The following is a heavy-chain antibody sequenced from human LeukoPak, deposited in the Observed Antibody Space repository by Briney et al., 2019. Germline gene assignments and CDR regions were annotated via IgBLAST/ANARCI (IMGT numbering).Heavy chain of an antibody. V-gene: IGHV4-39*07. J-gene: IGHJ4*02. CDR3: ASRSSGYSSGWYKYFDY. D-gene: IGHD6-19*01. CDR1: GGSISSGDYY. Sequence: SETLSLTCTVSGGSISSGDYYWSWIRQPPGKGLEWIGEINHGGSTNYNPSLKSRVTISVDTSKNQFSLKLSSVTAADTAVYYCASRSSGYSSGWYKYFDYWGQGTLVTVSS. CDR2: INHGGST.